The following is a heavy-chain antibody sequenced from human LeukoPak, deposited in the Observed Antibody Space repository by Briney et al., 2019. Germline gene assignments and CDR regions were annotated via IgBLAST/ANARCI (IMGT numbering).Heavy chain of an antibody. Sequence: SETLSLTCTVSGGSMSSYYWSWIRQPPGKGLEWIGYIYYSGSTNYNPSLKSRVTISVDTSKNQFTLKLSSVTAADTAVYYCASHIVGATPNFDYWGQGTLVTVSS. CDR1: GGSMSSYY. D-gene: IGHD1-26*01. V-gene: IGHV4-59*01. CDR3: ASHIVGATPNFDY. CDR2: IYYSGST. J-gene: IGHJ4*02.